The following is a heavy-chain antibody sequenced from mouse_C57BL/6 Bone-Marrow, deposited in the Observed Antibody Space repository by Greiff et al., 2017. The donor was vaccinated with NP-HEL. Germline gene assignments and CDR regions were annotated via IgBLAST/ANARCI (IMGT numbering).Heavy chain of an antibody. CDR1: GYTFTDYN. J-gene: IGHJ2*01. D-gene: IGHD2-5*01. V-gene: IGHV1-18*01. Sequence: EVQLQQSGPELVKPGASVKIPCKASGYTFTDYNMDWVKQSHGKSLEWIGDINPNNGGTIYNQKFKGKATLTVDKSSSTAYMELRSLTSEDTAVYYCARRRDYSNYVGCYFDYWGQGTTLTVSS. CDR3: ARRRDYSNYVGCYFDY. CDR2: INPNNGGT.